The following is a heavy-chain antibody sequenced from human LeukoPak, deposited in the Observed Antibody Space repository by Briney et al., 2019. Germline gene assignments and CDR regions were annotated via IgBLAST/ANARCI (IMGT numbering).Heavy chain of an antibody. D-gene: IGHD5-24*01. Sequence: SETLSLTCTFSGGSITGSFWGWFRQSPGKGLEWIGFLHESGSTIYNASLKGRASISADTSRSQFSLRLTSVTAADTAVYFCTTGGGWLTDYWGRGTLVTVSS. J-gene: IGHJ4*02. V-gene: IGHV4-59*01. CDR3: TTGGGWLTDY. CDR2: LHESGST. CDR1: GGSITGSF.